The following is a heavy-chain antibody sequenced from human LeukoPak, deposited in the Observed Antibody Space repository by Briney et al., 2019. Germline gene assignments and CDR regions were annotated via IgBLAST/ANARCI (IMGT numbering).Heavy chain of an antibody. CDR1: GGSISSYY. V-gene: IGHV4-59*08. CDR2: IYYSGST. J-gene: IGHJ3*02. Sequence: SETLSLTCTVSGGSISSYYWSWIRQPPGKGLEWIGYIYYSGSTNYNPSLKSRVTISVDTSKNQFSLKLSSVTAADMAVYYCASSEGTVDAFDIWGQGTMVTVSS. CDR3: ASSEGTVDAFDI. D-gene: IGHD3-10*01.